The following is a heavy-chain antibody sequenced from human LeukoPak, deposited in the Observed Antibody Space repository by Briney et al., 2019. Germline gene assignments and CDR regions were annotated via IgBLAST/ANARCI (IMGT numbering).Heavy chain of an antibody. Sequence: GGSLRLSCAASRFTFSTYAMHWVRQAPGKGLEWVAGISNDGTNEDHADSVQGRFTISRDNSKNTLFLQMNSLRPEDTAVYFCARITGVHFDPWGQGTLVTVSS. CDR3: ARITGVHFDP. CDR2: ISNDGTNE. D-gene: IGHD4-23*01. J-gene: IGHJ5*02. CDR1: RFTFSTYA. V-gene: IGHV3-30*14.